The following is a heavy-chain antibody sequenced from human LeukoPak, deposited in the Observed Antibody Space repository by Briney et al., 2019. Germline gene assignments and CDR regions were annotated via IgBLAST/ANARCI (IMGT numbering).Heavy chain of an antibody. CDR1: GYSFTSYW. CDR3: ARHYGGNWFDP. CDR2: IDPSDSYT. J-gene: IGHJ5*02. Sequence: GESLKISCKGSGYSFTSYWIGWVRQMPGKGLGWMGRIDPSDSYTNYSPSFQGHVTISADKSISTAYLQWSSLKASDTAMYYCARHYGGNWFDPWGQGTLVTVSS. V-gene: IGHV5-10-1*01. D-gene: IGHD4-23*01.